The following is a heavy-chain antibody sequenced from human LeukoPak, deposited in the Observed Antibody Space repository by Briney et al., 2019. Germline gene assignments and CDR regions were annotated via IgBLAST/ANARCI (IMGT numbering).Heavy chain of an antibody. J-gene: IGHJ4*02. V-gene: IGHV1-3*01. D-gene: IGHD3-10*01. Sequence: GASVKVSCKASGYTFTSYAMHWVRQAPGQRLEWMGWINAGNGNTKYSQKFQGRVTITRDTSASTAYMELSSLRSEDTAEYYCARELGGRITMVRGVTLAGYWGQGTLVTVSS. CDR2: INAGNGNT. CDR3: ARELGGRITMVRGVTLAGY. CDR1: GYTFTSYA.